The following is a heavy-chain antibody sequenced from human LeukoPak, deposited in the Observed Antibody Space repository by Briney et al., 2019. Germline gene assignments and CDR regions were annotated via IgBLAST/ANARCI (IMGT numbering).Heavy chain of an antibody. J-gene: IGHJ4*02. CDR2: ISPDGNNK. D-gene: IGHD2-8*01. CDR3: AKDHGTNVYDPFDY. Sequence: PGRSLRLSCDASGFTFTTYPMHWVRQAPGKGLEWLTFISPDGNNKDVADSVKGRFTISRDNSKSTLYLQMSSLRAEDTAVYYCAKDHGTNVYDPFDYWGQGTLVTVSS. CDR1: GFTFTTYP. V-gene: IGHV3-30*04.